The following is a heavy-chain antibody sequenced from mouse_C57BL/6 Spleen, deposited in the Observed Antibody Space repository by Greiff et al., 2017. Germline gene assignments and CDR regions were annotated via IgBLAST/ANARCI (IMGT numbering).Heavy chain of an antibody. CDR3: VSPYDYDRTWFAY. CDR1: GFSFNTYA. CDR2: IRSKSNNYAT. D-gene: IGHD2-4*01. V-gene: IGHV10-1*01. Sequence: EVHLVESGGGLVQPKGSLKLSCAASGFSFNTYAMNWVRQAPGKGLEWVARIRSKSNNYATYYADSVKDRFTISRDDSESMLYLQMNNLKTEDTAMYYCVSPYDYDRTWFAYWGQGTLVTVSA. J-gene: IGHJ3*01.